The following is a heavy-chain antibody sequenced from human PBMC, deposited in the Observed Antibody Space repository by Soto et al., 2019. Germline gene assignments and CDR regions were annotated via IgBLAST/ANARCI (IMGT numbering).Heavy chain of an antibody. V-gene: IGHV4-34*01. CDR3: ARGISMIGAVQRDAPSKDFFDS. Sequence: PSETLSLTCAVYGGSFSGYYWSWIRQSPGKGLEWIGGIDHSENTNQNPSLKTRVTISVDTSKNQFSLRLRSITAADTAVYYCARGISMIGAVQRDAPSKDFFDSWGQGTQVTVSS. J-gene: IGHJ4*02. CDR2: IDHSENT. D-gene: IGHD3-22*01. CDR1: GGSFSGYY.